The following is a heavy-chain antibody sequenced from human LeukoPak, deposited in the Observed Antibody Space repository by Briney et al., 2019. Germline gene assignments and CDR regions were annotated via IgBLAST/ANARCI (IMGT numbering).Heavy chain of an antibody. V-gene: IGHV1-18*01. CDR2: ISAYNGNT. CDR1: GYTFTSYD. CDR3: ARTIAVAGPYFDC. D-gene: IGHD6-19*01. Sequence: ASVKVSCKASGYTFTSYDINWVRQATGQGLEWMGWISAYNGNTNYAQKLQGRVTMTADTSTSTAYMELRSLRSDDTAVYYCARTIAVAGPYFDCWGQGTLVTVSS. J-gene: IGHJ4*02.